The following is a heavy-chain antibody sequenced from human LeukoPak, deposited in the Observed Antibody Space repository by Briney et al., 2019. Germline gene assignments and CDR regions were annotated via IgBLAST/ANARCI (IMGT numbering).Heavy chain of an antibody. Sequence: GGSLRLSCAASGFTFSSYGLHWVRQAPGKGLEWVAVISYDGSDKYYADSVKGRFTISRDNSKNTLYLQMNSLRAEDTAVYYCARDRFYDILTGALGHWGQGTLVTVSS. CDR1: GFTFSSYG. J-gene: IGHJ1*01. D-gene: IGHD3-9*01. CDR2: ISYDGSDK. CDR3: ARDRFYDILTGALGH. V-gene: IGHV3-30*03.